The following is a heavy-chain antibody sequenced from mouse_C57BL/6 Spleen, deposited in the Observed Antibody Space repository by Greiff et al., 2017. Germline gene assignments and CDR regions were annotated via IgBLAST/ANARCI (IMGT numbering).Heavy chain of an antibody. D-gene: IGHD2-4*01. V-gene: IGHV1-19*01. Sequence: VQLQQSGPVLVKPGASVKMSCKASGYTFTDYYMNWVKQSHGKSLEWIGVINPYNGGTSYNEKFKGKATLTVDKSSNTAYMELNSLTSEDAAVYYCASGYDYDGFAYWGQGTMVTVDA. J-gene: IGHJ3*01. CDR3: ASGYDYDGFAY. CDR2: INPYNGGT. CDR1: GYTFTDYY.